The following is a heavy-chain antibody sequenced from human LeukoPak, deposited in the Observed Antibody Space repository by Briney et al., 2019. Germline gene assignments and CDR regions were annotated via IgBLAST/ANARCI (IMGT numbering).Heavy chain of an antibody. CDR3: ARISYSSMLYNWFDP. CDR2: IKQDGSEK. CDR1: GFTFSSYW. J-gene: IGHJ5*02. Sequence: GGSLRLSCAASGFTFSSYWMSWVRQAPGKGLEWVANIKQDGSEKYYVDSVKGRFTISRDNAKNSLYLQMNSLRAGDTAVYYCARISYSSMLYNWFDPWGQGTLVTVSS. V-gene: IGHV3-7*01. D-gene: IGHD6-13*01.